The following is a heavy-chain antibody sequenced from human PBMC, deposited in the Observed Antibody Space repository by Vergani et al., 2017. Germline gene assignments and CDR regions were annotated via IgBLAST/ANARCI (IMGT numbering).Heavy chain of an antibody. CDR3: SRGRGYSFGYSDY. CDR1: GFSFCAYA. D-gene: IGHD5-18*01. CDR2: IRNKAYGGST. J-gene: IGHJ4*02. Sequence: EVQLVESGGGLVPPGRSLRLSCAASGFSFCAYAMTWVRQAPGKGLECVAFIRNKAYGGSTEYAASVKGRFTISRDDSKRLAYLQLSGLKTEDTAVYFCSRGRGYSFGYSDYWGQGTLVTVSS. V-gene: IGHV3-49*04.